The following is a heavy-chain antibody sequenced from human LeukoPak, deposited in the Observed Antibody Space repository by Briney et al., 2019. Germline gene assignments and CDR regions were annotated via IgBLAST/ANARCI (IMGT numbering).Heavy chain of an antibody. CDR2: IRHDGSNI. CDR1: GFTLRDYG. V-gene: IGHV3-30*02. J-gene: IGHJ2*01. Sequence: GGSLRLSCAASGFTLRDYGMHWVRQAPGKGLEWVAFIRHDGSNIYYADSVKGRVSIPRDNSKNRVYLQMTSLRAEDTAVYYCAKVRETYWYFDLWGRGTLLTVSS. CDR3: AKVRETYWYFDL.